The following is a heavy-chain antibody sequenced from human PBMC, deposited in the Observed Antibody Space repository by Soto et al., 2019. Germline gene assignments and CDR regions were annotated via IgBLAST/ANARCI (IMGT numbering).Heavy chain of an antibody. J-gene: IGHJ6*02. D-gene: IGHD3-16*01. CDR2: IDTSGTT. Sequence: QVQVQESGPGLVKPSETLSLTCTVSGGSISSYYCSWIRQSAGKGLEWIGRIDTSGTTNYNPSLKSRVTMSVDASKSQFSMHLSSVTAADTAVYYCARGPRGYVYYHGMDVWGQGTTVTVS. V-gene: IGHV4-4*07. CDR1: GGSISSYY. CDR3: ARGPRGYVYYHGMDV.